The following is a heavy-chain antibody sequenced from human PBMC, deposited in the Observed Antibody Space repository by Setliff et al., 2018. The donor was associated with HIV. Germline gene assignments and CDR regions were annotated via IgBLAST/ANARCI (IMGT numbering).Heavy chain of an antibody. CDR3: ARGGSGSPFDY. D-gene: IGHD1-26*01. V-gene: IGHV1-2*06. Sequence: ASVKVSCKASGYSFTDYYMHWVRQAPGQGLEWMGRINPHSGVTNYAQKFQGRVTMTRSTSITTAYMELSSLRSEDTAVYYCARGGSGSPFDYWGQGTLVTVS. CDR1: GYSFTDYY. J-gene: IGHJ4*02. CDR2: INPHSGVT.